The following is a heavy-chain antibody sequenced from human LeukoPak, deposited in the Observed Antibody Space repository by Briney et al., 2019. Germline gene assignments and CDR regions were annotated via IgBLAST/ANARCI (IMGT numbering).Heavy chain of an antibody. CDR2: IDSYGNTM. Sequence: TGGSLRLSCVASGFTFSSHWMHWVRQVPGRGLLWVSRIDSYGNTMGYADSVKGRFTISRDNAKKTVYLQMNSLREEDTAVYYCARNNWGIDYWGQGTLVTVSS. D-gene: IGHD7-27*01. CDR3: ARNNWGIDY. J-gene: IGHJ4*02. CDR1: GFTFSSHW. V-gene: IGHV3-74*01.